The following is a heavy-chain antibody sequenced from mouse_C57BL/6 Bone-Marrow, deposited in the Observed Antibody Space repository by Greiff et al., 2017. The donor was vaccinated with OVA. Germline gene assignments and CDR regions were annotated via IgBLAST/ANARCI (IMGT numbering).Heavy chain of an antibody. CDR3: TGSYYYGSPYYFDY. D-gene: IGHD1-1*01. V-gene: IGHV6-3*01. CDR1: GFTFSNYW. CDR2: IRLKSDNYAT. Sequence: EVKLEESGGGLVQPGGSMKLSCVASGFTFSNYWMNWVRQSPEKGLEWVAQIRLKSDNYATHYAESVKGRFTISRDDSKSSVYLQMNNLRAEDTGIYYCTGSYYYGSPYYFDYWGQGTTLTVSS. J-gene: IGHJ2*01.